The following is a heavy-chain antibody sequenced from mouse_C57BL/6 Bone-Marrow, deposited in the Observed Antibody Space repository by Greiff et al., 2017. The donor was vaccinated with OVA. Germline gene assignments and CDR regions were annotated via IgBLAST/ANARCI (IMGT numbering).Heavy chain of an antibody. CDR1: GYTFTDYN. CDR2: INPNNGGT. D-gene: IGHD2-3*01. J-gene: IGHJ4*01. CDR3: ARGGRWLLLDYYAMDY. V-gene: IGHV1-22*01. Sequence: EVQLQQSGPELVKPGASVKMSCKASGYTFTDYNMHWVKQSHGKSLEWIGYINPNNGGTSYNQKFKGKATLTVNKSSSTSYMELRSLTSDDSAVYYCARGGRWLLLDYYAMDYWGQGTSVTVSS.